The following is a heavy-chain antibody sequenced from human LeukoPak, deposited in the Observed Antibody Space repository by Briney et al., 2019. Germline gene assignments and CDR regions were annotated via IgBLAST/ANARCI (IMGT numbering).Heavy chain of an antibody. CDR3: AREGIVGSGPFDY. D-gene: IGHD1-26*01. CDR2: ISYDGSNK. CDR1: GFTFSSYG. Sequence: PGGSLRLSCAASGFTFSSYGMHWVRQAPGKGLEWVAVISYDGSNKYYADSVKGRFTISRDNSKNTLYLQMNSLRAEDTAVYYCAREGIVGSGPFDYWGQGTLVTVSS. J-gene: IGHJ4*02. V-gene: IGHV3-30*19.